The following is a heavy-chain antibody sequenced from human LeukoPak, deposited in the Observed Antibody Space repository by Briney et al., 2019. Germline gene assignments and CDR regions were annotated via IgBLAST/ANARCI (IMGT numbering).Heavy chain of an antibody. D-gene: IGHD3-10*01. J-gene: IGHJ4*02. Sequence: GGSLRLSCAASGFTFSDYYMSWIRQAPGKGLEWVSYISSSGSTIYYADSVKGRLTISRDNAKNSLYLQMNSLRAEDTAVYYCARARGLLLWFGESDYYFDYWGQGTLVTVSS. CDR1: GFTFSDYY. V-gene: IGHV3-11*04. CDR2: ISSSGSTI. CDR3: ARARGLLLWFGESDYYFDY.